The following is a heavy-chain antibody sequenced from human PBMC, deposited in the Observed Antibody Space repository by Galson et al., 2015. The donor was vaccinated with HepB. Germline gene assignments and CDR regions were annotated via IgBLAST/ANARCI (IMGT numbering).Heavy chain of an antibody. CDR3: ARAEGSGYYYVGY. CDR2: INTNTGNP. V-gene: IGHV7-4-1*02. CDR1: GYTFSSYS. D-gene: IGHD3-22*01. J-gene: IGHJ4*02. Sequence: SVKVSCKASGYTFSSYSITWVRQAPGQGLEWMGWINTNTGNPTYAQGFTGRFVFSLDTSVRTAYLQISSLKAEDTAVYYCARAEGSGYYYVGYWGQGTQVTVSS.